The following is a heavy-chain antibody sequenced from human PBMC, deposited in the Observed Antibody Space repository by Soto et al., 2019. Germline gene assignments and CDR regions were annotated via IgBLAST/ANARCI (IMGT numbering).Heavy chain of an antibody. CDR1: GYTFTGYY. Sequence: QVQLVQSGAEVKKPGASVKVSCKASGYTFTGYYMHWVRQAPGQGLEWMGWINPNSGGTNYAQKFQGRVTMTRDTSIRTAYMELSRLRSDDTAVYYCARADGHRYYDSSGYQSMEYYYFDYWGQGTLVTVSS. CDR2: INPNSGGT. J-gene: IGHJ4*02. D-gene: IGHD3-22*01. V-gene: IGHV1-2*02. CDR3: ARADGHRYYDSSGYQSMEYYYFDY.